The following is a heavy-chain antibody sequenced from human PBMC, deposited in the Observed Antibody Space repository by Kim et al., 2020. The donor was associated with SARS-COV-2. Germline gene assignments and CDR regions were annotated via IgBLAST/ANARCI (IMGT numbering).Heavy chain of an antibody. Sequence: SETLSLTCTVSGGSISSGGYYWSWIRQHPGKGLEWIGYIDYSGSTYYNPSLKSRVTISADTSNNRFSLKLNSVTAADTAVYYCARGRGSGSYHWGQGTL. D-gene: IGHD1-26*01. CDR3: ARGRGSGSYH. V-gene: IGHV4-31*03. CDR1: GGSISSGGYY. J-gene: IGHJ5*02. CDR2: IDYSGST.